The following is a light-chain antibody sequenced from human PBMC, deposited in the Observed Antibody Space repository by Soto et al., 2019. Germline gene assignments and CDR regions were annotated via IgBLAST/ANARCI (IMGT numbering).Light chain of an antibody. CDR2: GAS. Sequence: EIVLTQSPGTLSLSPGERATLSCRASQSVSSGYLAWYQQKPGQAPRLLIYGASSRAAGIPDRFSGSGSGTDFTLTISRLEPEDFAVYYCQQFGNSPPYTFGQGTKLEIK. V-gene: IGKV3-20*01. J-gene: IGKJ2*01. CDR1: QSVSSGY. CDR3: QQFGNSPPYT.